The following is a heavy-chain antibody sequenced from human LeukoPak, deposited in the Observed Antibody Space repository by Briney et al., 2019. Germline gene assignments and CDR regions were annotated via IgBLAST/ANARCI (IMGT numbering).Heavy chain of an antibody. CDR1: GFTFRRYA. CDR2: ISGSGGST. V-gene: IGHV3-23*01. J-gene: IGHJ4*02. CDR3: AKASRIAVAGRAYYYFDY. D-gene: IGHD6-19*01. Sequence: GGSLRLSCAACGFTFRRYAMSWVRQAPGKGLEWVSAISGSGGSTYYADSVKGRFTISRDNSKNTLYLQMNSLRPEDTAVYYCAKASRIAVAGRAYYYFDYWGQGTLVTVSS.